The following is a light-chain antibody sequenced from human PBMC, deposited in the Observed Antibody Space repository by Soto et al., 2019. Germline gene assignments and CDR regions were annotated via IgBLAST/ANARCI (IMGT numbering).Light chain of an antibody. CDR3: SSYTSSSTPWV. CDR1: SSDVGGYNY. J-gene: IGLJ3*02. CDR2: DVS. Sequence: QSALTQPASVSGSPGQSITISCTGTSSDVGGYNYVSWYQQHPGKAPKLMIYDVSNRPSGVSNPFSGSKSGNTASLTISGLQAEDEADYYCSSYTSSSTPWVFGGGTKLTVL. V-gene: IGLV2-14*01.